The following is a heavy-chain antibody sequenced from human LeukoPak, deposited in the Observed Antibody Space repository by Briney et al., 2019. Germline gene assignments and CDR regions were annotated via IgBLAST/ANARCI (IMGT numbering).Heavy chain of an antibody. CDR1: GYTFTSYD. CDR3: ARGRSTYNDLDY. CDR2: MNPNSGNT. D-gene: IGHD1-1*01. Sequence: ASVKVSCKASGYTFTSYDINWVRQATGQGLEWMGWMNPNSGNTGYAQKFQGRVTITRDTSISTAYMELSSLRSEDTAVYYCARGRSTYNDLDYWGQGTLVTVSS. J-gene: IGHJ4*02. V-gene: IGHV1-8*01.